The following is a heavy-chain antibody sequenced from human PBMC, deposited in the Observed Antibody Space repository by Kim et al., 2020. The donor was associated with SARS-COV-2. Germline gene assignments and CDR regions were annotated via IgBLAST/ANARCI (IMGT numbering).Heavy chain of an antibody. CDR3: AKGVVVKASYYYGMDV. CDR1: GFTFSNYA. J-gene: IGHJ6*02. D-gene: IGHD2-15*01. Sequence: GGSLRLSCAASGFTFSNYAMSWVRQAPGKGLEWVSAISGSGGSTYYADSVKGRFTISRDNSKNTLYLQMNSLRAEYTAVYYCAKGVVVKASYYYGMDVWGQGTTVTVSS. CDR2: ISGSGGST. V-gene: IGHV3-23*01.